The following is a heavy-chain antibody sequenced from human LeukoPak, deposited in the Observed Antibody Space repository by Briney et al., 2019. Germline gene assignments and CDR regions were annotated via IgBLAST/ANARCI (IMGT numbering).Heavy chain of an antibody. CDR3: ARIDSSGAFDY. V-gene: IGHV3-30-3*01. CDR1: GFTFSSYA. D-gene: IGHD6-19*01. J-gene: IGHJ4*02. CDR2: ISYDGSNK. Sequence: PGGSLRLSCAASGFTFSSYAMHWVRQAPGKGLEWVAVISYDGSNKYYADSVKGRFTISRDNSKNTLYLQMNSLRAEDTAVYYCARIDSSGAFDYWGQGTLVTVSS.